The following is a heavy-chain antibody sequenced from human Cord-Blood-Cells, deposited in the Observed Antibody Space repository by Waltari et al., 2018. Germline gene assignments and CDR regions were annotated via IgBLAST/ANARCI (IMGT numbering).Heavy chain of an antibody. CDR3: ARGPVLLWFGDLLGMNFDL. V-gene: IGHV1-69*01. CDR1: GGTFSSYA. Sequence: QVQLVQSGAEVKKPGSSVKVSCKASGGTFSSYAISWVRQAPGHGLEWMGGIIPRFGEAKYAQKGQGRVTITADESTSTAYMELSSLRSEDTAVYYWARGPVLLWFGDLLGMNFDLWGRGTLVTVSS. CDR2: IIPRFGEA. J-gene: IGHJ2*01. D-gene: IGHD3-10*01.